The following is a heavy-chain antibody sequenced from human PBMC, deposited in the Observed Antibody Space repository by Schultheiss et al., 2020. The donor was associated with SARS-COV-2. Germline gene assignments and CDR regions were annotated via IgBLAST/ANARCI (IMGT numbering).Heavy chain of an antibody. Sequence: SETLSLTCAVSGYSISSGYYWGWIRQPPGKGLEWIGSIYHSGSTYYNPSLKSRVTISVDTSKNQFSLKLSSVTAADTAVYYCAREWDSSSSQYYYYGMDVWGQGTTVTVSS. CDR1: GYSISSGYY. D-gene: IGHD6-6*01. V-gene: IGHV4-38-2*02. J-gene: IGHJ6*02. CDR2: IYHSGST. CDR3: AREWDSSSSQYYYYGMDV.